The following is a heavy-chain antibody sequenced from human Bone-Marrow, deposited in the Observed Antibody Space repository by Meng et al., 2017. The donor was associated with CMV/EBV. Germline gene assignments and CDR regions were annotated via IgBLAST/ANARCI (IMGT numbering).Heavy chain of an antibody. J-gene: IGHJ4*02. D-gene: IGHD6-19*01. V-gene: IGHV1-2*02. CDR1: GYTFTGYY. Sequence: ASVKVSCKASGYTFTGYYMHWVRQAPGQGLEWMGWINPNSGGTNYAQKFQGRVTMTRDTSISTAYMELSRLRSEDTAVYYCARAAPGVNGWSTYVEYWGQGTLVTVSS. CDR2: INPNSGGT. CDR3: ARAAPGVNGWSTYVEY.